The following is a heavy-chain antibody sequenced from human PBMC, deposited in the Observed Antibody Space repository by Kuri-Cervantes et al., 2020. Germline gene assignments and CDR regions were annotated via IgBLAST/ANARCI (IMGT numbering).Heavy chain of an antibody. Sequence: SETLSLTCTVSGGSISSYYWSWIRQPPGKGLEWIGYIYYSGSTNYNPSLKSRFTISVDTSKNQFSLKLSSVTAADTAVYYCARQRGSPSFDYWGQGTLVTVSS. V-gene: IGHV4-59*08. CDR2: IYYSGST. D-gene: IGHD6-13*01. CDR3: ARQRGSPSFDY. CDR1: GGSISSYY. J-gene: IGHJ4*02.